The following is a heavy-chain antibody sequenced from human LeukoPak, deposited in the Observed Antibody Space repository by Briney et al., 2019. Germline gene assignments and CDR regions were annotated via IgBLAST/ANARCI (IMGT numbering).Heavy chain of an antibody. D-gene: IGHD3-10*01. CDR1: GYTFTSYG. J-gene: IGHJ5*02. V-gene: IGHV1-18*01. CDR2: ISAYSGNT. Sequence: GASVKVSCKASGYTFTSYGISWVRQAPGQGLERMGWISAYSGNTNYAQKLQGRVTMTTDTSTSTAHMELTSLRSDDTAVYYCARDRAGRLSDPWGQGALVTVSS. CDR3: ARDRAGRLSDP.